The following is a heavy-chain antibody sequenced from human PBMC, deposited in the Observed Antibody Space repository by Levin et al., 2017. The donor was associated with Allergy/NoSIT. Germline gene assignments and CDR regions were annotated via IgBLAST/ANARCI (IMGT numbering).Heavy chain of an antibody. CDR1: GGSITSGDYY. CDR3: ARGYSSGWASNY. V-gene: IGHV4-30-4*01. J-gene: IGHJ4*02. CDR2: IYKSGIT. Sequence: LRLSCTVSGGSITSGDYYWTWIRQPPGKGLEWIGYIYKSGITYYNPSLKSRITISLDTSKNQFSLRLTSVTPADTAVYYCARGYSSGWASNYWGPGTLVTVSS. D-gene: IGHD6-19*01.